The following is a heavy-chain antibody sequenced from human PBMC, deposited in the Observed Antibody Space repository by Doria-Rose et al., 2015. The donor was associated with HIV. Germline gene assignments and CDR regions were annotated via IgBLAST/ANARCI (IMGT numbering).Heavy chain of an antibody. CDR2: IYSTGST. Sequence: QAQLQESGPGLVKPSETLSLTCTVSGDSIHNFYWTWARQAAGKGLEWIGRIYSTGSTNYNPSLQSRVTISMDTSRSQFPLSLRSVTAADTAFYFCARDRGDYWGQGALVTVTS. V-gene: IGHV4-4*07. CDR1: GDSIHNFY. CDR3: ARDRGDY. J-gene: IGHJ4*02.